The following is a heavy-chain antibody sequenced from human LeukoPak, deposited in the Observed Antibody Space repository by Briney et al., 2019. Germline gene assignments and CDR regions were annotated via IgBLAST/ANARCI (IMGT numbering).Heavy chain of an antibody. CDR1: GGSISSGDYY. V-gene: IGHV4-30-4*01. D-gene: IGHD3-16*02. CDR2: IYYSGST. J-gene: IGHJ3*02. CDR3: ARDPRESYDYVWGSYRPDAFDI. Sequence: SETLSLTCTVSGGSISSGDYYWSWIRQPPGKGLEGIGFIYYSGSTYYNPSLKSRITISLDTSKNQFSLKLSSVTAADTAVYYCARDPRESYDYVWGSYRPDAFDIWGQGTMVTVSS.